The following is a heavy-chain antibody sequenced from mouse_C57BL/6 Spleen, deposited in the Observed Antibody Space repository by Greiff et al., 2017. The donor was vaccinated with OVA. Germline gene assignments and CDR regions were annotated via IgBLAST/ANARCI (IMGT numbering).Heavy chain of an antibody. J-gene: IGHJ2*01. V-gene: IGHV1-26*01. CDR1: GYTFTDYY. CDR2: INPNNGGT. Sequence: EVQLQQSGPELVKPGASVKISCKASGYTFTDYYMNWVKQSHGKSLEWIGDINPNNGGTSYNQKFKGKATLTVDKSSSPAYMELRSLTSEDSAVYYCARGGDTGNFDYWGQGTTLTVSS. CDR3: ARGGDTGNFDY. D-gene: IGHD1-1*02.